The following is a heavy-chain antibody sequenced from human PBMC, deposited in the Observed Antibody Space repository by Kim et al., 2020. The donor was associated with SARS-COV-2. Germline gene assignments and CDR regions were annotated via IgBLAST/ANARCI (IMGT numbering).Heavy chain of an antibody. CDR1: GFTFDDYD. V-gene: IGHV3-20*01. Sequence: GGSLRLSCAASGFTFDDYDMTWVRQVPGKGLEWVATIKWNGASTGYADSVKGRFTISRDNAKNSLTLQMNSLRDEDTAFYHCARVIRESAWMGSHFAFCGQGTLVTVAS. J-gene: IGHJ4*02. CDR2: IKWNGAST. CDR3: ARVIRESAWMGSHFAF. D-gene: IGHD1-1*01.